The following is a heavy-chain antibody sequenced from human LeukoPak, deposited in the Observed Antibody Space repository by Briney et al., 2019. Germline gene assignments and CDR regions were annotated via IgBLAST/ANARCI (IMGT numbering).Heavy chain of an antibody. CDR1: GGSISSYY. Sequence: SETLSLTCTVSGGSISSYYWSWIRQPPGKGLEWIGYIYYSGSTNYSPSLKSRVTISVDTSKNQFSLKLSSVTAADTAVYYCARLYSSGPYYYYGMDVWGQGTTVTVSS. D-gene: IGHD6-19*01. CDR3: ARLYSSGPYYYYGMDV. CDR2: IYYSGST. V-gene: IGHV4-59*08. J-gene: IGHJ6*02.